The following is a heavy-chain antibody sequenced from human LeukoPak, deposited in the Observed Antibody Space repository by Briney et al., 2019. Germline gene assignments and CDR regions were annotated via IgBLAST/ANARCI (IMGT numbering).Heavy chain of an antibody. V-gene: IGHV3-21*01. CDR1: GFTFDTYN. CDR2: IRSYSSYI. J-gene: IGHJ6*04. D-gene: IGHD3-10*02. CDR3: AELGITMIGGV. Sequence: GGSLRLSCAASGFTFDTYNFNWVRQAPGKGLEWVATIRSYSSYIHYADSVKGRFTISRDNAKNSLYLQMNSLRAEDTAVYYCAELGITMIGGVWGKGTTVTISS.